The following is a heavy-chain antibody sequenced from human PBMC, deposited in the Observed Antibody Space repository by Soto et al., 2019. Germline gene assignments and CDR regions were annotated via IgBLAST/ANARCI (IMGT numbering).Heavy chain of an antibody. D-gene: IGHD3-16*01. CDR3: ARETLSYGSALDV. J-gene: IGHJ6*02. CDR1: GFKFEDYN. Sequence: GGSLRLSCAASGFKFEDYNMHWVRQAPGEGLEWVSFISWNGGNTFYADSVKGRFTISRDSSKKSVSLQINSLRSEDTALYYCARETLSYGSALDVWGQGTTVTVSS. V-gene: IGHV3-43*01. CDR2: ISWNGGNT.